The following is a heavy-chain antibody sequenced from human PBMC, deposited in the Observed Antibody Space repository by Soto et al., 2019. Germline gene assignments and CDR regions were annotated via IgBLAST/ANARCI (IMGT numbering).Heavy chain of an antibody. CDR2: IIPILGTA. CDR1: GGTFSSYA. J-gene: IGHJ5*02. Sequence: ASVKVSCKASGGTFSSYAISWVRQAPGQGLEWMGGIIPILGTANYAQKFQGRVTITADKSTSTAYMELSSLRSEDTAVYYCAEGGASYKNWFDPWGQGTLVTVSS. V-gene: IGHV1-69*10. D-gene: IGHD1-26*01. CDR3: AEGGASYKNWFDP.